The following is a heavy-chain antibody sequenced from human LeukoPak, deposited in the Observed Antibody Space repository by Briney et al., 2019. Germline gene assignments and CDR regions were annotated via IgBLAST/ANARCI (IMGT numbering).Heavy chain of an antibody. CDR1: GFTFSSYW. J-gene: IGHJ4*02. CDR3: ARDVNDYGDQSFDY. V-gene: IGHV3-7*01. CDR2: IKQDGSEK. D-gene: IGHD4-17*01. Sequence: PGGSLRLSCAASGFTFSSYWMSWVRQAPGKGLDWVANIKQDGSEKYYLDSVKGRFTISRDNAKNSLYLQMNSLRAEDTAVYYCARDVNDYGDQSFDYWGQGTLVTVSS.